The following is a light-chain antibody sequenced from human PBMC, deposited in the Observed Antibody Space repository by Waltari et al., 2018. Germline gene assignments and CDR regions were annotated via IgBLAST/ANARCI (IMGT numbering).Light chain of an antibody. CDR2: AAS. V-gene: IGKV1-NL1*01. J-gene: IGKJ2*01. CDR3: QQYYSTPLYT. Sequence: IQMTQSPSSLSASVGNRVTITCRASQGISNSLAWYQQKPGKAPKLLLYAASRLDRGVPSRFSGSGSGTDYTLTISSLQPEDFATYYCQQYYSTPLYTFGQGTKLEIK. CDR1: QGISNS.